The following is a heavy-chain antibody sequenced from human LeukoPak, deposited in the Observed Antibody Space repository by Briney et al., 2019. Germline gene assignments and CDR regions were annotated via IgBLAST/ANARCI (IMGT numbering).Heavy chain of an antibody. D-gene: IGHD3-22*01. V-gene: IGHV3-30*04. CDR1: GFAFSSHF. CDR2: VSYDGSNQ. J-gene: IGHJ4*02. CDR3: ARSPTYQHSSGHDFDY. Sequence: GGSLRLSCAASGFAFSSHFMHWVRQAPGKGLEWVTSVSYDGSNQYYADSVKGRFTVSKDNSKNTLFLQVNSLRTEDTAVYYCARSPTYQHSSGHDFDYWGQGTLVTVSS.